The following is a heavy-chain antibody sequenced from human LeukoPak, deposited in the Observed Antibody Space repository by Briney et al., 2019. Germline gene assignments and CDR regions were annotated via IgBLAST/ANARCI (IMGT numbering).Heavy chain of an antibody. Sequence: PSETLSLTCTVFGGSISSYYWNWIRQPPGKGLEWIGYIYYGGSTNYNTSLKSRLTISVDTSKNQFSLKLSSVTAADTAVYYCARYVWGSYPTFEDYWGQGTLVTVSS. CDR3: ARYVWGSYPTFEDY. J-gene: IGHJ4*02. CDR1: GGSISSYY. D-gene: IGHD3-16*02. CDR2: IYYGGST. V-gene: IGHV4-59*01.